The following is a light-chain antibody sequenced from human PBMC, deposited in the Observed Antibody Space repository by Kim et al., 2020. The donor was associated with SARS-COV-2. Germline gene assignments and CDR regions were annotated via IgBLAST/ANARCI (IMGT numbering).Light chain of an antibody. J-gene: IGLJ2*01. CDR3: VSYAGNNNVV. CDR1: ISDVGAYIY. CDR2: EVN. V-gene: IGLV2-8*01. Sequence: QSALTQPPSASGTPGQSVTISCTGTISDVGAYIYVSWYQHHPGKAPKVMIYEVNKRPSAVPDRFSGSKSGNTASLTVSGLQAEDEADDYCVSYAGNNNVVFGGGTQLTVL.